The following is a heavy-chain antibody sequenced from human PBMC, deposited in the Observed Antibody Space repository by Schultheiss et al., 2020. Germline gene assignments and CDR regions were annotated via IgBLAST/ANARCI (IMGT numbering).Heavy chain of an antibody. CDR2: LYYSGST. V-gene: IGHV4-39*07. J-gene: IGHJ4*02. CDR1: GGSISSSSYY. CDR3: AREGTMIVVAIDY. D-gene: IGHD3-22*01. Sequence: SETLSLTCTVSGGSISSSSYYWGWIRQPPGKGLEWIGSLYYSGSTYYNPSLKSRVTISVDRSKNQFSLKLSSVTAADTAVYYCAREGTMIVVAIDYWGQGTLVTVSS.